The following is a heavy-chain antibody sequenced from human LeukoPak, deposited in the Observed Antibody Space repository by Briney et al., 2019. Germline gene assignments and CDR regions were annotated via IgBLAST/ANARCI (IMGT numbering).Heavy chain of an antibody. Sequence: PSQTLSLTCAVSGGSISSGSYYWSWIRQPAGKGLEWIGRIYTSGSTNYNPSLKSRVTMSVDTSKNQFSLKLSSVTAADTAVYYCARGGYDFWSGSWFDPWGQGTLVTVSS. CDR2: IYTSGST. J-gene: IGHJ5*02. CDR3: ARGGYDFWSGSWFDP. CDR1: GGSISSGSYY. D-gene: IGHD3-3*01. V-gene: IGHV4-61*02.